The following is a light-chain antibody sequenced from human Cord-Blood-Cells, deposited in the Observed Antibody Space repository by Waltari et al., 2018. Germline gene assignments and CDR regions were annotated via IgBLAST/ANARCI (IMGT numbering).Light chain of an antibody. J-gene: IGKJ4*01. V-gene: IGKV1-9*01. CDR1: QGISSY. CDR3: QQLNSYPQALT. Sequence: DIQLTQSPSFLSASVGGRVTITCRASQGISSYLAWYQQKPGKAPKLLIYAASTLQSGVPSRFSGSGSGTEFTLTISSLQPEDFATYYCQQLNSYPQALTFGGGTKVEIK. CDR2: AAS.